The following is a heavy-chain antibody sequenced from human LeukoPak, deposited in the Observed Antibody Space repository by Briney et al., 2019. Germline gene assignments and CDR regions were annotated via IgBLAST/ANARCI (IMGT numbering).Heavy chain of an antibody. Sequence: GGSLRLSCAASGFTFDDYAMHWVRHAPGKGLEWVSLISWDGGSTYYADSVKGRFTISRDNSKNSLYLQMNILRAEDTALYYCAKDIEASWFGYFDYWGQGTLVTVSS. J-gene: IGHJ4*02. D-gene: IGHD3-10*01. V-gene: IGHV3-43D*04. CDR3: AKDIEASWFGYFDY. CDR1: GFTFDDYA. CDR2: ISWDGGST.